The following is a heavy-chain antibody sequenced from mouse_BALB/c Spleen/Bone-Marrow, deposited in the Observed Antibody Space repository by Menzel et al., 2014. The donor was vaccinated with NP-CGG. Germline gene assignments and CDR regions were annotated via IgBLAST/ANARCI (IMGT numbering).Heavy chain of an antibody. Sequence: QVQLQQPGAELARPGASVKMSCKASGYTFTSYTMHWVKQRPGQGLEWIGYINPSSGYTNYNQKFKDKATLTADKSSSTAYMQLSSLTPEDSAVYYCAREGYGNYAYWGQGTLVTVSA. CDR1: GYTFTSYT. CDR3: AREGYGNYAY. V-gene: IGHV1-4*01. J-gene: IGHJ3*01. D-gene: IGHD2-10*02. CDR2: INPSSGYT.